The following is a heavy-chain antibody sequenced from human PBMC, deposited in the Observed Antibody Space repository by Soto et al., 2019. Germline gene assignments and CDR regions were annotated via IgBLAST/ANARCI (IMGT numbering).Heavy chain of an antibody. Sequence: GASVKVSCKASGYTFTSYGISWVRQAPGQGLEWMGWINPNSGGTNYAQKFQGWVTMTRDTSISTAYMELSRLRSDDTAVYYCARSGLDCSSTSCYAGVQRLSAFDIWGQGTMVTVSS. J-gene: IGHJ3*02. D-gene: IGHD2-2*01. CDR3: ARSGLDCSSTSCYAGVQRLSAFDI. V-gene: IGHV1-2*04. CDR2: INPNSGGT. CDR1: GYTFTSYG.